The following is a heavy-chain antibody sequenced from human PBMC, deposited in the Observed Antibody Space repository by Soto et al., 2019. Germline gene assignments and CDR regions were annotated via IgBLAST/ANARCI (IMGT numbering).Heavy chain of an antibody. CDR2: IYYSGST. CDR1: GGSISSYY. Sequence: SETLSLTCTVSGGSISSYYWSWIRQPPGKGLEWIGYIYYSGSTNYNPSLKSRVTISVDTSKNQFSLKLSSVTAADTAVYYCARAGYCSSTSCYGAYGMDVWGQGTTVTVSS. J-gene: IGHJ6*02. V-gene: IGHV4-59*01. CDR3: ARAGYCSSTSCYGAYGMDV. D-gene: IGHD2-2*01.